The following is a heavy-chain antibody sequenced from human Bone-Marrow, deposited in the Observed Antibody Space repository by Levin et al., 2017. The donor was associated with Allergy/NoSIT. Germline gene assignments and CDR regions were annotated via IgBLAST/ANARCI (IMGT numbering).Heavy chain of an antibody. V-gene: IGHV3-21*01. CDR1: GFTFSTYN. J-gene: IGHJ5*02. CDR2: ISSSSTYI. D-gene: IGHD1-1*01. Sequence: LGESLKISCAASGFTFSTYNMNWVRQAPGKGLEWVSFISSSSTYIYYADSVKGRFTISRDNAKNSLYLQMNSLRAEDTALYYCARDEGNWNDGDNWFDPWGQGTLVTVSS. CDR3: ARDEGNWNDGDNWFDP.